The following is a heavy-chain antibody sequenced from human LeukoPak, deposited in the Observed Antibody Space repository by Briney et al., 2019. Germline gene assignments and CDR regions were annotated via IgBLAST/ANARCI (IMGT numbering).Heavy chain of an antibody. CDR2: IYSGGST. CDR3: ARDHISSGWYVGFDY. J-gene: IGHJ4*02. D-gene: IGHD6-19*01. V-gene: IGHV3-53*01. CDR1: GVTASNTY. Sequence: GGSLRPSCATSGVTASNTYVSWVRQAPGKGLEWVSVIYSGGSTYYADSVKGRFTMSKDNSKNTYSLQMNSLRVEDTSVYHCARDHISSGWYVGFDYWGEGTLVSVCS.